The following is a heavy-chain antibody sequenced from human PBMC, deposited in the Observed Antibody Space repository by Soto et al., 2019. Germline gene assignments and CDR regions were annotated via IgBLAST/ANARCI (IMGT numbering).Heavy chain of an antibody. Sequence: EVQLVESGGGLVKPGGSLRLSCAASGFTFSNAWMNWVRQAPGKGLEWVGRIKSKTDGGTTDYAAPVKGRFTISRDDSENTLYLQMNSLKTEDTAVYYWTTESIVGATTLDYWGQGTLVTVSS. D-gene: IGHD1-26*01. CDR3: TTESIVGATTLDY. CDR1: GFTFSNAW. V-gene: IGHV3-15*07. J-gene: IGHJ4*02. CDR2: IKSKTDGGTT.